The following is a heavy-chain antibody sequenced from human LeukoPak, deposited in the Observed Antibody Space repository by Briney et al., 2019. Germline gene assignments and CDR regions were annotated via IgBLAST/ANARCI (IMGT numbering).Heavy chain of an antibody. CDR1: GYTFTSYG. CDR2: IGAYNGNT. V-gene: IGHV1-18*01. J-gene: IGHJ5*02. D-gene: IGHD3-10*01. Sequence: ASVKVSCKASGYTFTSYGISWVRQAPGQGLEWMGWIGAYNGNTNYAQKLQGRVTMTRNTSISTAYMELSSLRSEDTAVYYCARGLGVRGDLNWFDPWGQGTLVTVSS. CDR3: ARGLGVRGDLNWFDP.